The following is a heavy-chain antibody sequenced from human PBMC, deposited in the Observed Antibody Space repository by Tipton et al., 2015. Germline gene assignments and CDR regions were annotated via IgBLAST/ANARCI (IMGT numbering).Heavy chain of an antibody. Sequence: QLVQSGAEVKMPGASVKVSCKASRYTFTTYYIHWVRQAPGQGLEWMGIINPSGGSTSCAQKFQGRVTMTRDTSTSTVYMELSGLTSDDTAVYFCARDLEHGMDVWGQGTTVTVS. CDR3: ARDLEHGMDV. CDR1: RYTFTTYY. J-gene: IGHJ6*02. V-gene: IGHV1-46*01. CDR2: INPSGGST.